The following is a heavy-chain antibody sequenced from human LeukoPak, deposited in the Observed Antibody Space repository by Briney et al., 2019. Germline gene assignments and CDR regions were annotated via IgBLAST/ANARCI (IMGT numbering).Heavy chain of an antibody. CDR3: VRDPYGGRLLLDF. D-gene: IGHD2-15*01. J-gene: IGHJ4*02. CDR1: GYSFSSYA. Sequence: ASVTVSCTPSGYSFSSYAMNWVRQAPGQELECMGWINTNTGNPTYAQGFTGRFVFSLDTSVTTAYLQISSLKAEDTAVYYCVRDPYGGRLLLDFWGQGALVTVAS. CDR2: INTNTGNP. V-gene: IGHV7-4-1*02.